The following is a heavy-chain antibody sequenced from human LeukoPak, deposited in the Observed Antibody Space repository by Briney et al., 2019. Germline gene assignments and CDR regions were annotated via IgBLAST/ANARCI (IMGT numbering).Heavy chain of an antibody. CDR2: TSSSDDGK. CDR3: AKAPVTSCRGAFCYPFDS. V-gene: IGHV3-23*01. Sequence: GGSLRLSCAASGFTFTSSGMHWVRRAPGKGLEWVSATSSSDDGKYYADSVRGRFTISRDNSRNTMYLQMNSLRAEDAAVYYCAKAPVTSCRGAFCYPFDSWGQGTLVTVSS. D-gene: IGHD2-15*01. J-gene: IGHJ4*02. CDR1: GFTFTSSG.